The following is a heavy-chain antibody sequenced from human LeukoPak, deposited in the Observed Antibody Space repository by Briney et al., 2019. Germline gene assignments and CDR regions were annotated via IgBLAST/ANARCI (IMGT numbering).Heavy chain of an antibody. V-gene: IGHV3-30*04. CDR1: GFTFSSYA. CDR3: AKVPRITIFGVVPYYFDY. D-gene: IGHD3-3*01. CDR2: ISYDGSNK. J-gene: IGHJ4*02. Sequence: GGSLRLSCAASGFTFSSYAMHWVRQAPGKGLEWVAVISYDGSNKYYADSVKGRFTISRDNSKNTLYLQMNSLRAEDTAVYYCAKVPRITIFGVVPYYFDYWGQGTLVTVSS.